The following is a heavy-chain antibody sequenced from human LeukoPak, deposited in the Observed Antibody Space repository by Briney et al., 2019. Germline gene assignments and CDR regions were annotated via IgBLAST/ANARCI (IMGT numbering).Heavy chain of an antibody. Sequence: GRSLRLSCAASGFTFSSYWMSWVRQAPGKGLEWVANIKQDGSEKYYVDSVKGRFTISRDNAKNSLYLQMNSLRAEDTAVYYCARRVGYYYDSSGYLDYWGQGTLVTVSS. D-gene: IGHD3-22*01. CDR3: ARRVGYYYDSSGYLDY. V-gene: IGHV3-7*01. J-gene: IGHJ4*02. CDR1: GFTFSSYW. CDR2: IKQDGSEK.